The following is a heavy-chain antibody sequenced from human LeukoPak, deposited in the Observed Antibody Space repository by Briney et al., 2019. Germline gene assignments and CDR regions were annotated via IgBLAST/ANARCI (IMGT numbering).Heavy chain of an antibody. CDR2: MYYSGST. CDR1: GGSISSSPYY. J-gene: IGHJ4*02. Sequence: SETLSLTCTVSGGSISSSPYYWGWIRQPPGKGLEWIGSMYYSGSTYYSPSLKSRVTISVDTSKNQFSLGLTSVAAADTAVYYCARLLISTSCPGDYWGQGTLVTVSS. D-gene: IGHD2-2*01. V-gene: IGHV4-39*01. CDR3: ARLLISTSCPGDY.